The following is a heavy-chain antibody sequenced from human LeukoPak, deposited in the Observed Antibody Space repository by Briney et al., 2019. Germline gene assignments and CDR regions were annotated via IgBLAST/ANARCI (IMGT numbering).Heavy chain of an antibody. CDR1: GFTFSDYY. J-gene: IGHJ2*01. CDR3: ARGGRWYFDL. Sequence: PGGSLRLSCAASGFTFSDYYMSWIRQAPGKELEWVSYIGSTDATIYYADSVRGRFTISRDNAKNSLYLQMNSLRVEDTAVYYCARGGRWYFDLWGRGTLVSVSS. CDR2: IGSTDATI. V-gene: IGHV3-11*01.